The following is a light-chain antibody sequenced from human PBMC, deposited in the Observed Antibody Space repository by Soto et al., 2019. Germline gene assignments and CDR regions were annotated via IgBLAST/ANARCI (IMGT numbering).Light chain of an antibody. CDR1: QNVNQW. J-gene: IGKJ1*01. Sequence: DIQMTQSPSTLSASVGDRVTITCRASQNVNQWVAWYQQKPGKAPKFLIYDASVLESGVPSRFSGSGSGTEFTLTISSLQPDDFANYYGQRYNSNCRTFGQGTKVDIK. CDR2: DAS. CDR3: QRYNSNCRT. V-gene: IGKV1-5*01.